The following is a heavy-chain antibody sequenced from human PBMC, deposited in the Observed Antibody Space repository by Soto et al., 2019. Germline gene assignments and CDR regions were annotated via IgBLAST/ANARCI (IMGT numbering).Heavy chain of an antibody. CDR2: INSDGSST. CDR3: APLHRDFDY. Sequence: LRLSCAASGFTFSSYWMHWVRQAPGKGLVWVSRINSDGSSTSYGDSVKGRFTISRDNAKNTLYLQMNSLRAEDTAVYYCAPLHRDFDYWGQGTLVTVSS. J-gene: IGHJ4*02. CDR1: GFTFSSYW. V-gene: IGHV3-74*01.